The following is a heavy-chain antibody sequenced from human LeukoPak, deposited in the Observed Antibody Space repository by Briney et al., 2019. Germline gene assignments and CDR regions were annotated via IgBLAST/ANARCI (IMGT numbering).Heavy chain of an antibody. V-gene: IGHV3-23*01. CDR3: AKTLYYYDSSGYYYFDY. J-gene: IGHJ4*02. Sequence: TGGSLRLSCAASGFTFSNAWMSWVRQAPGKGLEWVSAISGSGGSTYYADSVKGRFTISRDNSKNTLYLQMNSLRAEDTAVYYCAKTLYYYDSSGYYYFDYWGQGTLVTVSS. CDR2: ISGSGGST. D-gene: IGHD3-22*01. CDR1: GFTFSNAW.